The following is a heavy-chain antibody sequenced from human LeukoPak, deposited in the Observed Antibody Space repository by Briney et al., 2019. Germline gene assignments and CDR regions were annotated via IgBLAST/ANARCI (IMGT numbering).Heavy chain of an antibody. CDR1: GYTFTGYY. CDR3: ARVSFGSWLRPGTFDY. V-gene: IGHV1-2*02. J-gene: IGHJ4*02. Sequence: ASVKVSCKASGYTFTGYYMHWVRQAPGQGLEWMGWINPNSGGTNYAQKFQGRVTMTRDTFISTAYMELSRLRSDDTAVYYCARVSFGSWLRPGTFDYWGQGTLVTVSS. CDR2: INPNSGGT. D-gene: IGHD5-12*01.